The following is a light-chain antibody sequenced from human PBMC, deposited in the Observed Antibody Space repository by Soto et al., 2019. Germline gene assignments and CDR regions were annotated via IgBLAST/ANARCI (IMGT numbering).Light chain of an antibody. CDR3: QQYGSSPYT. CDR1: RSVSSRY. CDR2: DAS. Sequence: IVLTQSPGTLSLSPGERATLSCRASRSVSSRYLAWYQQKPGQAPRLLIYDASRRATGIPDRFSGSGSGTDFTLTISRLEPEDLAVYYCQQYGSSPYTFGQGTKLEIK. V-gene: IGKV3-20*01. J-gene: IGKJ2*01.